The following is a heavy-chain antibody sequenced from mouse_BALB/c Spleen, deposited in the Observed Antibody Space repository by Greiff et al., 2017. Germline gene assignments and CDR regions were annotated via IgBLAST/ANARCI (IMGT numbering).Heavy chain of an antibody. D-gene: IGHD1-2*01. CDR2: YPGSGNTY. CDR1: YSFTDYNM. Sequence: VQLQQSGPELVKPGASVKVSCKASGYSFTDYNMYWVKQSHGKILEWIGEIYPGSGNTYYNEKFKGKATLTADKSSSTAYMQLSSLTSEDSAVYFCARRDYGYYFDYWGQGTTLTVSS. CDR3: RRDYGYYFDY. J-gene: IGHJ2*01. V-gene: IGHV1-83*01.